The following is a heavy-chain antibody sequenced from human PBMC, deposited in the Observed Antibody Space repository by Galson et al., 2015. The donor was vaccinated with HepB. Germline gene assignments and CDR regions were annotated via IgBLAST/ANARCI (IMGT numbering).Heavy chain of an antibody. CDR2: IYSGTST. Sequence: FLRLSCAASGFTFSSNYMSWVRQAPGKGLEWVSTIYSGTSTYCADSVRGRFTISRHNYKNTLYLQMNSLRAEDTAVYYCARGPRYCYDSSGTGYFDYWGQGTLVTVSS. J-gene: IGHJ4*02. V-gene: IGHV3-53*04. CDR1: GFTFSSNY. D-gene: IGHD3-22*01. CDR3: ARGPRYCYDSSGTGYFDY.